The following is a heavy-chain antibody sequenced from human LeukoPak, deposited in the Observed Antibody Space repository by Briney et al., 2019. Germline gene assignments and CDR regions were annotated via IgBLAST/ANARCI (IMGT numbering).Heavy chain of an antibody. V-gene: IGHV3-48*03. CDR3: GRGGGEGSYDANYFDY. CDR2: IGSSGSPI. CDR1: GFTFSSYE. D-gene: IGHD5-12*01. Sequence: GGSLRLSCAPFGFTFSSYEMNWVRQAPGKGLEWVSYIGSSGSPIYYADSVKGRFTISRDNAKNSLYLQMNSLRAEDTAVYYCGRGGGEGSYDANYFDYWGQGALVTVSS. J-gene: IGHJ4*02.